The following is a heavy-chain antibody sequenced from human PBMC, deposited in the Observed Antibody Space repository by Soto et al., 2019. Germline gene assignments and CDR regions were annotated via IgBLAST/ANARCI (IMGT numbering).Heavy chain of an antibody. D-gene: IGHD1-26*01. J-gene: IGHJ6*02. CDR2: IIPIFGTA. CDR3: ARVRRARGSYRHYDDYCMDV. Sequence: QVQLVQSGAEVKKPGSSVKVSCKASGGTFSSYAISWVRQAPGQGLEWMGGIIPIFGTANYAQKFQSRVTITADESTSRAYMELSRLRSEDTAVYYCARVRRARGSYRHYDDYCMDVWGHRTTVTVS. CDR1: GGTFSSYA. V-gene: IGHV1-69*01.